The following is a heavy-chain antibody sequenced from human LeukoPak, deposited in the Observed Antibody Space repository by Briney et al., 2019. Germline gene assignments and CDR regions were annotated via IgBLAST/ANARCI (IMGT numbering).Heavy chain of an antibody. CDR2: IYYSGST. V-gene: IGHV4-30-4*08. Sequence: PSQTLSLTCTVSGGSISSGDYYWSWIRQPPGKGLEWIGYIYYSGSTYYNPSLKSRVTISVDTSKNQFSLKLSSVTAADTAVYYCARGTSIPAALLTFDYWGQGTLVTVSP. CDR3: ARGTSIPAALLTFDY. J-gene: IGHJ4*02. D-gene: IGHD2-2*01. CDR1: GGSISSGDYY.